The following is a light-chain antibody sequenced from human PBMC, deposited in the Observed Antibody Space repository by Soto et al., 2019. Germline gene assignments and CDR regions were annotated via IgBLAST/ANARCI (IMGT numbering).Light chain of an antibody. Sequence: EIVLTQSPGTLSLSPGERATISCRASQSVRSSSLVWYQQKSGQAPMLLISGASARATGIPDRFSGSGSGTDFTLTISRLEPEDFAVYYCQQYCSSPWTFGQGTKVEIK. J-gene: IGKJ1*01. V-gene: IGKV3-20*01. CDR2: GAS. CDR3: QQYCSSPWT. CDR1: QSVRSSS.